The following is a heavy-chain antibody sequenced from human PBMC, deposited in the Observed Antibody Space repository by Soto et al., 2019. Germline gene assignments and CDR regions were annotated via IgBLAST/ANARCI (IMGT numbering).Heavy chain of an antibody. V-gene: IGHV4-31*03. J-gene: IGHJ3*02. CDR2: IYYSGST. CDR3: ASGGIIAAQVTSYDAFDI. Sequence: QVQLQESGPGLVKPSQTLSLTCTVSGGSISSGGYYWSWIRQHPGKGLEWIGYIYYSGSTYYNPELKSRVTISVDTSKHQFYMKLSSVTAADTAVYYCASGGIIAAQVTSYDAFDIWGQGTMVTVSS. CDR1: GGSISSGGYY. D-gene: IGHD6-13*01.